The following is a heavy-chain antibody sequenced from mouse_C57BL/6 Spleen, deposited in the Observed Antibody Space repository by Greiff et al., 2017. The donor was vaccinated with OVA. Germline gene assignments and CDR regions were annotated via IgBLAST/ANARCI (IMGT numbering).Heavy chain of an antibody. CDR1: GFTFTDYY. V-gene: IGHV7-3*01. J-gene: IGHJ2*01. D-gene: IGHD4-1*01. Sequence: EVKLVESGGGLVQPGGSLSLSCAASGFTFTDYYMSWVRQPPGKALEWLGFIRNKANGYTTEYSASVKGRFTISRDNSQSILYLQMNALRAEDSATYYCARYPPWDEYYFDYWGQGTTLTVSS. CDR2: IRNKANGYTT. CDR3: ARYPPWDEYYFDY.